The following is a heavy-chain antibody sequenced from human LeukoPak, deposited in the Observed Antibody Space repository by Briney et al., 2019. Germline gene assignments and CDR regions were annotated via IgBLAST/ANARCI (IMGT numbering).Heavy chain of an antibody. CDR1: GFTFSTYS. CDR3: ARDPSPYSSGWYVY. Sequence: PGGSLRLSWAASGFTFSTYSLNWVRQAPGKGLEWVSFISSSSSYIYYADSVKGRFTISRDNAKNSLYLQMNSLRAEDTAVYYCARDPSPYSSGWYVYWGQGTLVTVSS. V-gene: IGHV3-21*01. J-gene: IGHJ4*02. D-gene: IGHD6-19*01. CDR2: ISSSSSYI.